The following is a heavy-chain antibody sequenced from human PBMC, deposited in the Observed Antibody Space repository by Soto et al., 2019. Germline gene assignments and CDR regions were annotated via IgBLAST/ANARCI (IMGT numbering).Heavy chain of an antibody. J-gene: IGHJ4*02. CDR1: GFTFSDYA. CDR2: VSHDGRNT. D-gene: IGHD6-19*01. V-gene: IGHV3-30*03. Sequence: VQLVESGGGVVQPGRSLRLSCAASGFTFSDYAMHWVRQAPGKGLEWVAVVSHDGRNTHYAGSVKGRFTISRDSSKNTVSMEMTSLRAEDTAVYFCARGGRQWLVTSDFNYWGQGALVTGSS. CDR3: ARGGRQWLVTSDFNY.